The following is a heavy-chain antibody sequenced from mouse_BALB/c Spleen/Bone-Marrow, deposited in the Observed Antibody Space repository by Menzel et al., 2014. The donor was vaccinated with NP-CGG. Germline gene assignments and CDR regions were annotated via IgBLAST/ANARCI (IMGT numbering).Heavy chain of an antibody. CDR2: INSDGGST. Sequence: EVMLVESGGGLVQPGESLKLSCESTEYEFPSHDMSWVRKTPEKRLELVAAINSDGGSTYYPDTMERRFIISRDNSKKTLYLQMSSPRSEDTAFYYCARHGDYYGSSLFAYWGQGTLVTVSA. V-gene: IGHV5-2*01. J-gene: IGHJ3*01. CDR1: EYEFPSHD. CDR3: ARHGDYYGSSLFAY. D-gene: IGHD1-1*01.